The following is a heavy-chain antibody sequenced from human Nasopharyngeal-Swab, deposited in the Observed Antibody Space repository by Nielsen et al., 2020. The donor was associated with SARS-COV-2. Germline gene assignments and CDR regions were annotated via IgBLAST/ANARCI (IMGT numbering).Heavy chain of an antibody. D-gene: IGHD6-19*01. J-gene: IGHJ4*02. Sequence: GESLKISCEASGFTFSDYYMIWIRQAPGKGLEWISYISSSATYIRYADSVRGRFTISRDSAKNSLDLQMNRLRADDTAKYYCARVTGSSGWHRFDYWGPGSLVTVPS. CDR1: GFTFSDYY. CDR3: ARVTGSSGWHRFDY. CDR2: ISSSATYI. V-gene: IGHV3-11*06.